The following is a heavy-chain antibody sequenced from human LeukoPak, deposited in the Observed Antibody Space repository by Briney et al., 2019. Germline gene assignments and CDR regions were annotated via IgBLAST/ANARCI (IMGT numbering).Heavy chain of an antibody. Sequence: PGGSLRLSCAASGFTVSSNYMSGVRQAPGKGLEWVSVIYSGGSTYYADSVKGRFTISRDNSKNTLYLQMNSLRAEDTAVYYCARWELGCYDYWGQGTLVTVSS. D-gene: IGHD4/OR15-4a*01. V-gene: IGHV3-66*01. J-gene: IGHJ4*02. CDR1: GFTVSSNY. CDR3: ARWELGCYDY. CDR2: IYSGGST.